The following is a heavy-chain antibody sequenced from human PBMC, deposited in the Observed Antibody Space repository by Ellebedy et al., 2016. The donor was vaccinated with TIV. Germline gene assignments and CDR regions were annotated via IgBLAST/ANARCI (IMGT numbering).Heavy chain of an antibody. CDR3: ARGRSYGGNSGGWFDP. V-gene: IGHV3-33*01. CDR1: GFTFRSHG. D-gene: IGHD4-23*01. CDR2: VWHDGSKE. J-gene: IGHJ5*02. Sequence: PGGSLRLSCVASGFTFRSHGMHWVRQAPGKGLEWVAVVWHDGSKEYYADSVKGRFTISRDNSKNTLYLQMNSLRAEDTAVYYCARGRSYGGNSGGWFDPWGQGTLVTVSS.